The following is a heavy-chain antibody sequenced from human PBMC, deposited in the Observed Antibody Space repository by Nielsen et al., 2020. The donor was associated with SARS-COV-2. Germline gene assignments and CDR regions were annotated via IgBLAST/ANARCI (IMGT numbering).Heavy chain of an antibody. V-gene: IGHV3-23*01. CDR3: AKVGGTVVTFYWYSAL. CDR1: GFTFSSYA. CDR2: ISGSGGST. D-gene: IGHD4-23*01. Sequence: GESLKISCAASGFTFSSYAMSWVRQAPGKGLEWVSAISGSGGSTYYADSVKGRFTISRDNSKNTLYLQMNSLRAEDTAVYYCAKVGGTVVTFYWYSALWGRGTLVTVSS. J-gene: IGHJ2*01.